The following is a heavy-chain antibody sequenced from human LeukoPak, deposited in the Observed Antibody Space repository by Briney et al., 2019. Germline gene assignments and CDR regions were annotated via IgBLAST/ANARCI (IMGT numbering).Heavy chain of an antibody. CDR3: ARASGTEGGYYYYYYMDV. CDR1: GGTFSSYA. D-gene: IGHD1-26*01. V-gene: IGHV1-69*01. Sequence: SVKVSCKASGGTFSSYAVSWVRQAPGQGLEWMGGIIPIFGTANYAQRFQGRVTVTADESTSTAYMELSSLRSEDTAVYYCARASGTEGGYYYYYYMDVWGKGTTVTVSS. J-gene: IGHJ6*03. CDR2: IIPIFGTA.